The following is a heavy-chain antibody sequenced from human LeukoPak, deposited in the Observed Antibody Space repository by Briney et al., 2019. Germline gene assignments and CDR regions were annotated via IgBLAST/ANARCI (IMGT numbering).Heavy chain of an antibody. Sequence: GGSLRLSCAASGFTFSSYAMSWVRQAPGKGLEWVSAISGSGGSTYYADSVKGRFTISRDNSKNTLYLQMNSLRAEDTAVYYCARDRRTMVRVSYYYGMDVWGQGTTVTVSS. D-gene: IGHD3-10*01. CDR2: ISGSGGST. V-gene: IGHV3-23*01. J-gene: IGHJ6*02. CDR1: GFTFSSYA. CDR3: ARDRRTMVRVSYYYGMDV.